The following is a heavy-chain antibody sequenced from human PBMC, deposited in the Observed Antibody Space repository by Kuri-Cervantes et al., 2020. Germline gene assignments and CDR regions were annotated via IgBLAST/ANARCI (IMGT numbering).Heavy chain of an antibody. CDR1: GGSFSGYY. D-gene: IGHD3-22*01. V-gene: IGHV4-34*01. CDR3: AEHRDYYDSSGYLIGWFDP. J-gene: IGHJ5*02. CDR2: IYHSGST. Sequence: SETLSLTCAVYGGSFSGYYWSWIRQPPGKGLEWIGSIYHSGSTYYNPSLKSRVTISVDTSKNQFSLKLSSVTAADTAVYYCAEHRDYYDSSGYLIGWFDPWGQGTLVTVSS.